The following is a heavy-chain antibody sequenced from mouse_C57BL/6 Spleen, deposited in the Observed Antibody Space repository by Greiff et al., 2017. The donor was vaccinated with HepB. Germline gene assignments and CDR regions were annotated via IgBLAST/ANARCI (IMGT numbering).Heavy chain of an antibody. CDR3: ARYGTRDWYFDV. V-gene: IGHV7-3*01. CDR2: IRNKANGYTT. Sequence: EVKVVESGGGLVQPGGSLSLSCAASGFTFTDYYMSWVRQPPGKALEWLGFIRNKANGYTTEYSASVKGRFTISRDNSQSILYLQMNALRAEDSATYYCARYGTRDWYFDVWGTGTTVTVSS. CDR1: GFTFTDYY. J-gene: IGHJ1*03.